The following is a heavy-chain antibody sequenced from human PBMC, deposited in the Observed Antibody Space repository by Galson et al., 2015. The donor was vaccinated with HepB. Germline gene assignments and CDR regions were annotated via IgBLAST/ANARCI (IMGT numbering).Heavy chain of an antibody. CDR2: IKQDGSEK. CDR1: GFTFSSYW. V-gene: IGHV3-7*01. CDR3: PYPSERYGMDV. J-gene: IGHJ6*02. D-gene: IGHD2-8*01. Sequence: SLRLSCAGSGFTFSSYWMNWVRQAPGKGLEWVAHIKQDGSEKYYVDSVKGRSTISRDNAKNSLYLQMNSLRAEDTAVYDGPYPSERYGMDVWGQGTTVTVSS.